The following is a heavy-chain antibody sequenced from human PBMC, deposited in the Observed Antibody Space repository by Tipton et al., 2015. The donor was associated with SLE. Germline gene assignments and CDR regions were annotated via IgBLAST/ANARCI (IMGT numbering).Heavy chain of an antibody. CDR1: GGSFSGYY. J-gene: IGHJ4*01. CDR2: INHSGST. V-gene: IGHV4-34*01. CDR3: ARGYCSGGVCYGRGYFDQ. Sequence: TLSLTCAVYGGSFSGYYWSWIRQPPGKGLEWIGEINHSGSTNYNPSLKSRVTISVDTSKNQFSLKLSSVTAADTAVYYCARGYCSGGVCYGRGYFDQWGQGTPVTVSA. D-gene: IGHD2-8*02.